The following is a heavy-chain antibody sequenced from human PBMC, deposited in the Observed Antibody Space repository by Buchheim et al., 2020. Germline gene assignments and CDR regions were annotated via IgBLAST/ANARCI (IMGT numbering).Heavy chain of an antibody. CDR1: GFTFSSYG. J-gene: IGHJ6*02. CDR3: AKDFWSGYSTSLYYYYGMDV. Sequence: QVQLVESGGGVVQPGRSLRLSCAASGFTFSSYGMHWVRQAPGKGLEWVAVISYDGSNTYYADSVKGRFTISRDNSKNTLYLQMNSLRAEDTAVYYCAKDFWSGYSTSLYYYYGMDVWGQGTT. CDR2: ISYDGSNT. D-gene: IGHD3-3*01. V-gene: IGHV3-30*18.